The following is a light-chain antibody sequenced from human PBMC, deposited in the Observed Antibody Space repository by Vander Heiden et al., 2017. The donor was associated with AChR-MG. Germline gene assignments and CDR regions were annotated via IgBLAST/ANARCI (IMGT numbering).Light chain of an antibody. CDR3: QTWGTGIL. V-gene: IGLV4-69*01. Sequence: QLVLTPSPSACASLGASVKRTCTRSSGHSNYASAWHQRQPEKRPRYLKELNTDGSHIKGDGIPDRFSGSSSGTERYLTISSIQSEDEADYFCQTWGTGILFGGGTKLTDL. J-gene: IGLJ3*02. CDR2: LNTDGSH. CDR1: SGHSNYA.